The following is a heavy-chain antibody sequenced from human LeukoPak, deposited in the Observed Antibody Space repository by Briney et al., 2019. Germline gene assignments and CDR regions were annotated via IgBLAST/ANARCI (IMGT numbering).Heavy chain of an antibody. Sequence: SETLSLTCAVSGYSINSGYYWGWIRQSPGKGLEWIGSIYHSGTTYYNPSLKSRVTISRDTSKNHFSLKLTSVTAADTAVYYCARHTYYYDSSGYSWYFDYWGQGTLVTVSS. V-gene: IGHV4-38-2*01. CDR2: IYHSGTT. CDR3: ARHTYYYDSSGYSWYFDY. CDR1: GYSINSGYY. J-gene: IGHJ4*02. D-gene: IGHD3-22*01.